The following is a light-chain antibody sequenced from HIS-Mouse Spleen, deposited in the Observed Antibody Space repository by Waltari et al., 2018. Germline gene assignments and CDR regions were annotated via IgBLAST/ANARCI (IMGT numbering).Light chain of an antibody. Sequence: SYELTQPPSVSVSPGQTARITCSGDALPKQYAYWYQQKPGQAPVLGIYKDSERPSGIPERFSGSSSGTTVTLTISGVQAEDEADYYWQSADSSGTYHVVFGGGTKLTVL. CDR1: ALPKQY. CDR3: QSADSSGTYHVV. J-gene: IGLJ2*01. V-gene: IGLV3-25*03. CDR2: KDS.